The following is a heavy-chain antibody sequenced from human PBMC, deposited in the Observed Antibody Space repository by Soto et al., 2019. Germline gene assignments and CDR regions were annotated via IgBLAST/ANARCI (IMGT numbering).Heavy chain of an antibody. D-gene: IGHD5-12*01. J-gene: IGHJ1*01. CDR1: GGTFSSFG. Sequence: GASVKVSCKASGGTFSSFGISWVRQAPGQGLEWMGGIIPVFGRPNYAQRFRGRLTITADESTNTGYMELIDLRPEDTAVYYCAREGSGYNFWGQGTQVTVSS. V-gene: IGHV1-69*13. CDR3: AREGSGYNF. CDR2: IIPVFGRP.